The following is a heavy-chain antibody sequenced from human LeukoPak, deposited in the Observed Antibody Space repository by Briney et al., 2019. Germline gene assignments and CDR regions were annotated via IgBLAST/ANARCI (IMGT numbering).Heavy chain of an antibody. Sequence: GGSLRLSCAGSGFTFSNYWMSWVRQAPGKGLEWVANTKKDGSEKYYVDSVKGRFTISRDNAKNSLYLQMDSLRAEDTAVYYCTRDEFWGQGTMVTVSS. J-gene: IGHJ3*01. CDR1: GFTFSNYW. CDR3: TRDEF. CDR2: TKKDGSEK. V-gene: IGHV3-7*05.